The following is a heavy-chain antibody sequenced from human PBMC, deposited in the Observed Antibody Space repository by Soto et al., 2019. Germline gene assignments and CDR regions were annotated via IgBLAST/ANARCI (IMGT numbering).Heavy chain of an antibody. CDR1: GGSISSGGYY. V-gene: IGHV4-31*04. J-gene: IGHJ5*02. D-gene: IGHD6-19*01. CDR3: AMRAVAGRSHWFDP. Sequence: QVRLQESGPGLVKPSQTLSLTCTVSGGSISSGGYYWSWIRQHPGKGLEWIGYIYYSGSTYYNPSLKSRVTISVDTSKNQFSLKLSSVTAADTAVYYCAMRAVAGRSHWFDPWGQGTLVTVSS. CDR2: IYYSGST.